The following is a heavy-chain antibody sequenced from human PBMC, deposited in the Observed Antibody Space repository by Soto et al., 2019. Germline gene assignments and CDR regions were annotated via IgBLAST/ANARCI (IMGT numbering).Heavy chain of an antibody. Sequence: ASVKVSCKASGYTFTGYYMHWVRPAPGQGLEWMGWINPNSGGTNYAQKFQGRVTMTRDTSISTAYMELSRLRSDDTAVYYCARDGAGGYSYGYWNWFDPWGQGTMVTASS. CDR2: INPNSGGT. J-gene: IGHJ5*02. V-gene: IGHV1-2*02. D-gene: IGHD5-18*01. CDR3: ARDGAGGYSYGYWNWFDP. CDR1: GYTFTGYY.